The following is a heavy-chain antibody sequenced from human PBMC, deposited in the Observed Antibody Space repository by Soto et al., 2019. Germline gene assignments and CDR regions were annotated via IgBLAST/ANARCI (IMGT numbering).Heavy chain of an antibody. J-gene: IGHJ6*02. CDR3: ARSSAWGQVGVYNYGLDV. CDR2: ISASGDYT. D-gene: IGHD7-27*01. CDR1: GFFLSNNW. V-gene: IGHV3-11*06. Sequence: QVQLVESGGGWVKPGESLRLSCIGSGFFLSNNWMTWIRQAPGKGLEWVSYISASGDYTIYADSLKGRFTISRDNARNSLWLQINSLTAEDTAVYYCARSSAWGQVGVYNYGLDVWGQGTTVIVSS.